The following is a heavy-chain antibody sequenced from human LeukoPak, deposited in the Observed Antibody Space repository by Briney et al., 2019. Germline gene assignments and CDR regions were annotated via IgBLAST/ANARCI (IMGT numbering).Heavy chain of an antibody. CDR3: ARDPYYYDSSGYQDY. V-gene: IGHV3-33*01. Sequence: GGSLRLSCAASGFTFSSYGMHWVRQAPGKGLEWVAVIWYDGSNKYYADSVKGRFTISRDNSKNTLYLQMNSLRAEDTAVYYCARDPYYYDSSGYQDYWGQGTLVTVSS. CDR1: GFTFSSYG. D-gene: IGHD3-22*01. J-gene: IGHJ4*01. CDR2: IWYDGSNK.